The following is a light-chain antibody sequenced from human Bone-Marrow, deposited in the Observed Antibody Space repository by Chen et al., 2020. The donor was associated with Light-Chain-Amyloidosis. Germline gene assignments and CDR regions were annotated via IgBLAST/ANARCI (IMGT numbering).Light chain of an antibody. J-gene: IGLJ2*01. CDR1: DLPTKH. CDR2: RET. Sequence: SYELTQPPSVSVSPGQTARITCSGYDLPTKHAYWYQQKPGQAPVLVIHRETERPSGISERVSGSISGRTATLTISGVQAEDEADYHCQSADSSGTYEVIFGGGTKLTVL. CDR3: QSADSSGTYEVI. V-gene: IGLV3-25*03.